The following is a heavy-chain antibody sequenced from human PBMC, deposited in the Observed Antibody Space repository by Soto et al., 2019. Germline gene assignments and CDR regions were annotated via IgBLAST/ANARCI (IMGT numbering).Heavy chain of an antibody. CDR3: EGSWT. J-gene: IGHJ3*01. Sequence: EVQLLVSGGGSVQPGGSLRLSCEVSGFTLTNYAMSRVRQAPGKGLEWVSQISASGDRTYYADSVKGRFTISKDSSKNTLFLQMNSLRGEDSAVYYCEGSWTWGQGTMVTVSS. CDR2: ISASGDRT. V-gene: IGHV3-23*01. CDR1: GFTLTNYA. D-gene: IGHD5-12*01.